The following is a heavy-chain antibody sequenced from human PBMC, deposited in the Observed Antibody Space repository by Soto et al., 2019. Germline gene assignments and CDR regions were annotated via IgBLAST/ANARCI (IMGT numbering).Heavy chain of an antibody. D-gene: IGHD2-8*02. CDR3: ARPASYWQGGGGWFDP. V-gene: IGHV3-13*01. CDR1: GFTFSAYD. CDR2: IGTLHDT. Sequence: EVQLVESGGGLVQPGGSLRLSCAASGFTFSAYDMHWVRQPTGKGLEWVSAIGTLHDTYYPDSVKGRFTISRENAKNSLFLQMISLTTGDTAVYYCARPASYWQGGGGWFDPWGQGTLVTVSS. J-gene: IGHJ5*02.